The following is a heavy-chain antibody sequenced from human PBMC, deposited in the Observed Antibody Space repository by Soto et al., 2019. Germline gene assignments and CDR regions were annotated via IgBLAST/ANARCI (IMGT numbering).Heavy chain of an antibody. CDR1: AFTFSNYW. Sequence: GGSLRLSCAASAFTFSNYWMSWVRQAPGKGLEWVATMKQDGRETYYVDSVKGRFTISRDNAKNSLYLQMNCLRAEDTAVYYCARGRNVPFDIWGQGTMVTVS. V-gene: IGHV3-7*04. D-gene: IGHD3-10*02. CDR2: MKQDGRET. CDR3: ARGRNVPFDI. J-gene: IGHJ3*02.